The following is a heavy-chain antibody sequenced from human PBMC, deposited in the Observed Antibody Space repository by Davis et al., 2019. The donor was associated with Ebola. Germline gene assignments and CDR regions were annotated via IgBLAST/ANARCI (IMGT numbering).Heavy chain of an antibody. CDR2: IYPSDSDT. CDR3: ARLYGPGHYLNWYFNL. D-gene: IGHD3-10*01. Sequence: GESLKISCKGSGYSFTSYWIGWVRQMPGKGLEWMGIIYPSDSDTRYSPSFQGQVIISADKSISTAYLQWNSLQASDTAVYYCARLYGPGHYLNWYFNLWGRGTLVTVSS. V-gene: IGHV5-51*01. J-gene: IGHJ2*01. CDR1: GYSFTSYW.